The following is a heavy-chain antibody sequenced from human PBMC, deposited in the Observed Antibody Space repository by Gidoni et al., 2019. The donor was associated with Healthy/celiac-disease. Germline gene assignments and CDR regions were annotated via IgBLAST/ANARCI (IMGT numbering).Heavy chain of an antibody. CDR2: IYHSGST. Sequence: QLQLQESGPGLVKPSETLSLTCAGSGYSISSGYYWGWIRQPPGKGLEWIGSIYHSGSTYYNPSLKSRVTISVDTSKNQFSLKLSSVTAADTAVYYCARALGSLGIFGGYWGQGTLVTVSS. D-gene: IGHD3-16*01. CDR3: ARALGSLGIFGGY. V-gene: IGHV4-38-2*01. CDR1: GYSISSGYY. J-gene: IGHJ4*02.